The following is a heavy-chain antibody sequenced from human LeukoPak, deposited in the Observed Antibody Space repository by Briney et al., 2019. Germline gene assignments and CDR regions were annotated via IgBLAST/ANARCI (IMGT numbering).Heavy chain of an antibody. CDR1: GYSFTSYW. CDR2: IYLGDSDT. CDR3: ARPGRGDPDNPYGMDV. V-gene: IGHV5-51*01. Sequence: GESLKISCKGSGYSFTSYWIGWVRQMPGKGLEWMGIIYLGDSDTRYSPSFQGQVTISADKSISTAYLQWSSLKASDTAMYYCARPGRGDPDNPYGMDVWGQGTTVTVSS. D-gene: IGHD1-14*01. J-gene: IGHJ6*02.